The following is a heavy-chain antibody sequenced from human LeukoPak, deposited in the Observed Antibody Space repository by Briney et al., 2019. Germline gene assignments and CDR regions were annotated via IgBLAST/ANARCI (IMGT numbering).Heavy chain of an antibody. J-gene: IGHJ5*02. CDR2: IYYSGRT. D-gene: IGHD1-14*01. Sequence: SGTLSLTCTVSGVSISSGGYYWSCIRQHPGKGLEWIGYIYYSGRTYYNPSLKSRVTISVDTSKNQFSLKLSSVTAADTAVYYCARDTEATGLFNPWGQGTLVTVSS. CDR1: GVSISSGGYY. CDR3: ARDTEATGLFNP. V-gene: IGHV4-31*03.